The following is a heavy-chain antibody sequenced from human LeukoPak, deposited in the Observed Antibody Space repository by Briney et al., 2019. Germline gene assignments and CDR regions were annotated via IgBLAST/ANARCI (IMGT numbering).Heavy chain of an antibody. CDR2: IIPIFGIA. Sequence: ASVKVSCKASGGTFSSYAISWVRQAPGQGLEWMGRIIPIFGIANYAQKFQGRVTITADKSTSTAYMELSSLRSEDTAVYYCARAPYDSSALPRDYWGQGTLVTVSS. CDR3: ARAPYDSSALPRDY. V-gene: IGHV1-69*04. D-gene: IGHD3-22*01. J-gene: IGHJ4*02. CDR1: GGTFSSYA.